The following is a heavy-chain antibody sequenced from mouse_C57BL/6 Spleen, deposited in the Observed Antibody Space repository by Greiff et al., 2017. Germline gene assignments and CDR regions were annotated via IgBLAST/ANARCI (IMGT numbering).Heavy chain of an antibody. CDR1: GFSLTSYG. D-gene: IGHD2-4*01. Sequence: VQLQQSGPGLVQPSQSLSITCTVSGFSLTSYGVHWVRQSPGKGLEWLGVIWSGGSTDYNAAFISRLSISKDNSKSQVFFKMNSLQADDTAIYYCARGNYDYDHWYFDVWGTGTTVTVSS. CDR3: ARGNYDYDHWYFDV. J-gene: IGHJ1*03. CDR2: IWSGGST. V-gene: IGHV2-2*01.